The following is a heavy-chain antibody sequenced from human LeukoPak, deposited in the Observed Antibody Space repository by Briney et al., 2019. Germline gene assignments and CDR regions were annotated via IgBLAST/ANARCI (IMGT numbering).Heavy chain of an antibody. J-gene: IGHJ4*02. CDR2: ISGSGGST. V-gene: IGHV3-23*01. CDR1: GFTFSSYA. Sequence: GGSLRLSCAASGFTFSSYAMSWVRQAPGKGLEWVSSISGSGGSTYYADSVKGRFTISRDNSKNTLYLQMNSLGAEDTAVYYCARGRRDGYNLGYWGQGTLVAVSS. CDR3: ARGRRDGYNLGY. D-gene: IGHD5-24*01.